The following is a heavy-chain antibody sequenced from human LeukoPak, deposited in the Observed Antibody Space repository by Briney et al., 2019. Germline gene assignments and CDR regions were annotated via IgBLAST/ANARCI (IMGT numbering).Heavy chain of an antibody. J-gene: IGHJ4*02. CDR3: ASHKENFYDSSGNY. V-gene: IGHV3-23*01. CDR1: GFTFTSSA. Sequence: GGSLRLSCAASGFTFTSSAMSWVRQAPGKGLECVSSISGSGGSTDYAGSVKGRFTISRDNSKNTLYLQMNGLGAEDTAVYYCASHKENFYDSSGNYWGQGTLVTVSS. D-gene: IGHD3-22*01. CDR2: ISGSGGST.